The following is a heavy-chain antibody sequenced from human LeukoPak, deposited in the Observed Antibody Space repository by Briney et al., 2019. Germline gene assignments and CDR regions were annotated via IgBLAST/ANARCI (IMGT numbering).Heavy chain of an antibody. Sequence: ASVKVSCKASGYIFTGYYMNWVRQAPGQGLEWMGWINPNSGGTNYAQKFEGRVTMTRDTSISTAYMELSRLRSDDTAVYYCARRSLLWLGNPDYYFDYWGQGTLVTVSS. CDR3: ARRSLLWLGNPDYYFDY. J-gene: IGHJ4*02. CDR2: INPNSGGT. D-gene: IGHD3-10*01. V-gene: IGHV1-2*02. CDR1: GYIFTGYY.